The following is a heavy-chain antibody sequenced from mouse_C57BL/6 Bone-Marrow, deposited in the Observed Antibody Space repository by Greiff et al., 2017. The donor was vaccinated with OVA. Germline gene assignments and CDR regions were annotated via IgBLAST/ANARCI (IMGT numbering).Heavy chain of an antibody. CDR3: AGGAMVTDADY. D-gene: IGHD2-2*01. Sequence: EVKVVESGGGLVKPGGSLKLSCAASGFTFSSYAMSWVRQTPEKRLEWVATISDGGSYTYYPDNVKGRFTISNDNAKNNLYLQMSHLKSEDTAMYYCAGGAMVTDADYWGQGTTLTVSS. J-gene: IGHJ2*01. CDR2: ISDGGSYT. CDR1: GFTFSSYA. V-gene: IGHV5-4*03.